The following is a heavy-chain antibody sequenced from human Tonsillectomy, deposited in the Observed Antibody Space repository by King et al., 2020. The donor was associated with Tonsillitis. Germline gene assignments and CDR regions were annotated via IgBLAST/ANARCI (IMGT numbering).Heavy chain of an antibody. V-gene: IGHV3-48*03. Sequence: VQLVESGGGLVQPGGSLRLSCAASGFTFSSYEMNCVRQAPGKGLEWVSYISRSGRIIYYADSVKGRFTISRDNAKNSLYLQMNSLRAEDTAVYYCARDPIVGANFDYWGQGTLVTVAT. CDR1: GFTFSSYE. CDR3: ARDPIVGANFDY. D-gene: IGHD1-26*01. J-gene: IGHJ4*02. CDR2: ISRSGRII.